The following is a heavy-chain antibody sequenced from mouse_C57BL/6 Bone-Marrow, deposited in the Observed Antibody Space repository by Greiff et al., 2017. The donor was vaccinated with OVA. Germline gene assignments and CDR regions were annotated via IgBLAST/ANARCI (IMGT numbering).Heavy chain of an antibody. D-gene: IGHD1-1*01. CDR1: GYTFTSYW. CDR2: IYPGNSDT. CDR3: TVFITTVVATPIAY. J-gene: IGHJ3*01. V-gene: IGHV1-5*01. Sequence: EVQLQQSGTVLARPGASVKMSCKTSGYTFTSYWMHWVKQRPGQGLEWIGAIYPGNSDTSYNQKFKGKAKLTAVTSASTAYMELSSLTNEDSAFYYCTVFITTVVATPIAYWGQGTLVTVSA.